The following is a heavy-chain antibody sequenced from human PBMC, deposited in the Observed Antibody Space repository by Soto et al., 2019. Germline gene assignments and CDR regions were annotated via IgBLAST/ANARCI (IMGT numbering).Heavy chain of an antibody. V-gene: IGHV3-30*18. CDR1: GFTFRNYV. Sequence: QVQLVESGGGVVQPGRSLSLSCAASGFTFRNYVMHWVRQAPGKGLEWVAVISSDGSNKYYADSVKGRFTISRDNSKNTFYLQINSLKIEDTAVYYCTKDRATHKNYWGQGPLFTVSP. CDR2: ISSDGSNK. J-gene: IGHJ4*02. CDR3: TKDRATHKNY.